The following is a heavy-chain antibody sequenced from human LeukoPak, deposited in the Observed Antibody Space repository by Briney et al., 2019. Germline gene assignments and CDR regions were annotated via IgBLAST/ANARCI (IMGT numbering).Heavy chain of an antibody. Sequence: PGGSLRLSCAASGFTFSDYYMSWIREAPGKGLEWGSYISSSGGTIYYADSLKGRFTISRDNAKNSLYLQMNSLRAEDTAVYYCARDYQQGAFDIWGQGTMVTVSS. J-gene: IGHJ3*02. CDR1: GFTFSDYY. CDR2: ISSSGGTI. V-gene: IGHV3-11*04. CDR3: ARDYQQGAFDI. D-gene: IGHD2-2*01.